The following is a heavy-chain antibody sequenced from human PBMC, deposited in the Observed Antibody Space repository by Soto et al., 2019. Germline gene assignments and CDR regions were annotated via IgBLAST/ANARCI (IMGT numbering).Heavy chain of an antibody. CDR1: GGSISSGGYY. CDR2: IYYTGIT. Sequence: ASETLSLTCTVSGGSISSGGYYWSWIRQNPEKGLEWIGYIYYTGITYDNPSLKSRVTISIDTSKNQFSLKLRSVTAADTAVYYCARNPVRGNYYDSNGYYYELWGQGTLVTVSS. D-gene: IGHD3-22*01. CDR3: ARNPVRGNYYDSNGYYYEL. V-gene: IGHV4-31*03. J-gene: IGHJ4*02.